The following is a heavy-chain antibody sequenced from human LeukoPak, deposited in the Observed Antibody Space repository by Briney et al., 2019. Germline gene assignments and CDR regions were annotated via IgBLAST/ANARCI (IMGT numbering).Heavy chain of an antibody. J-gene: IGHJ6*03. CDR3: ARDGTGYYDFWSGYWGMDV. V-gene: IGHV4-59*01. CDR2: IYYSGST. D-gene: IGHD3-3*01. CDR1: GGSISSYY. Sequence: PSETLSLTCTVSGGSISSYYWSWIRQPPGKGLEWIGYIYYSGSTNYNPSLKSRVTISVDTSKNQFSLKLSSVTAADTAVYYCARDGTGYYDFWSGYWGMDVWGKGTTVTVSS.